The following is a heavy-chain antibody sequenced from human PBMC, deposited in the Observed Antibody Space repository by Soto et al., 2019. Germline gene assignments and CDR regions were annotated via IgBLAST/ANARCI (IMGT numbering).Heavy chain of an antibody. CDR1: GGSISSYY. D-gene: IGHD3-10*01. V-gene: IGHV4-59*01. CDR3: ARDLGLSFFDY. CDR2: IYYSGST. J-gene: IGHJ4*02. Sequence: SETLSLTCTVSGGSISSYYWSWIRQPPGKGLEWIGYIYYSGSTNYNPSLKSRVTISVDTSKNQFSLKLSSVTAADTAVYYCARDLGLSFFDYWGKGTLVTVSS.